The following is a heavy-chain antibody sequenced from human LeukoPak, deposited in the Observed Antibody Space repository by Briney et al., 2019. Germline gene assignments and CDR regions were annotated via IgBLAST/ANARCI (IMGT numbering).Heavy chain of an antibody. V-gene: IGHV4-39*07. CDR2: IYYSGST. CDR3: ARVSYSSSSVGWFDP. Sequence: SETLSLTCTVSGGSISSSSYYWGWIRQPPGKGLEWIGSIYYSGSTYYNPSLKSRVTISVDTSKNQFSLKLSSVTAADTAVYYCARVSYSSSSVGWFDPWGQGTLVTVSS. CDR1: GGSISSSSYY. D-gene: IGHD6-6*01. J-gene: IGHJ5*02.